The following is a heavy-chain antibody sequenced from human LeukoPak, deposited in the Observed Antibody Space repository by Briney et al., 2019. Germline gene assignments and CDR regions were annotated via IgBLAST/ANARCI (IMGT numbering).Heavy chain of an antibody. V-gene: IGHV4-34*01. CDR2: INHSGST. D-gene: IGHD6-19*01. CDR1: GGSFSGYY. CDR3: ARASGWYRYYFDY. J-gene: IGHJ4*02. Sequence: PSETLSLTCAVYGGSFSGYYWSWIRQPPGKGLEWIGEINHSGSTNYNPSLKSRVTISVDTSKNQFSLKLSSVTAPDTAVYYCARASGWYRYYFDYWGQGTLVTVSS.